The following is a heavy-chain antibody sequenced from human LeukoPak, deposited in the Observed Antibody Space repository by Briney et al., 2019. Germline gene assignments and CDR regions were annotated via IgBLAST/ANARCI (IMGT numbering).Heavy chain of an antibody. Sequence: ASVKVSCKASGYTFTGYYMHWVRQAPGQGLEWMGWVNPNSGGTNYAQKFQGRVTMTRDTSISTAYMELSRLRSDDTAVYYCARDQPHYYGSGSYLNYWGQGTLVTVSS. V-gene: IGHV1-2*02. CDR3: ARDQPHYYGSGSYLNY. J-gene: IGHJ4*02. CDR1: GYTFTGYY. CDR2: VNPNSGGT. D-gene: IGHD3-10*01.